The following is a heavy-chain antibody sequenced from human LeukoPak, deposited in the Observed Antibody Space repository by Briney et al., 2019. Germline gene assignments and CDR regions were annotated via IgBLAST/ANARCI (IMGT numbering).Heavy chain of an antibody. V-gene: IGHV4-39*01. J-gene: IGHJ4*02. CDR3: ASGHYDSSGYYYPFDY. D-gene: IGHD3-22*01. Sequence: SETLSLTCTVSGGSIRSSSYYWGGIRQPPGKGLEWIGSIYYSGSTYYNPSLKSRVTISVDTSKNQVSLRLSSVTAADTAVYYCASGHYDSSGYYYPFDYWGREPWSPSPQ. CDR2: IYYSGST. CDR1: GGSIRSSSYY.